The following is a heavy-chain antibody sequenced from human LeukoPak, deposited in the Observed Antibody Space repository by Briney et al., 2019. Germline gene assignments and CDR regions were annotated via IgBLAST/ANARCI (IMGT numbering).Heavy chain of an antibody. V-gene: IGHV4-34*01. D-gene: IGHD1-20*01. CDR3: ARRTVRITGTPGTLYVDV. Sequence: SETLSLTCAVYGGSFSGYYWSWIRQPPGKGLEWIGEINHSGSTNYSPSLKGRVTISVDTSKNQFSLKLSSVTAADTAVYYCARRTVRITGTPGTLYVDVWGKGTTVTVSS. CDR2: INHSGST. J-gene: IGHJ6*03. CDR1: GGSFSGYY.